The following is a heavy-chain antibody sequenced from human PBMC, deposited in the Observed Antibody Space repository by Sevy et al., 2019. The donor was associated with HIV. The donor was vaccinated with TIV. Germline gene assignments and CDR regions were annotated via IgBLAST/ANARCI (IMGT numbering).Heavy chain of an antibody. D-gene: IGHD2-15*01. CDR3: ARDGGYSDYGMDL. CDR1: GFTFSSYN. CDR2: INSGSTII. V-gene: IGHV3-48*01. J-gene: IGHJ6*02. Sequence: GGSLRLSCVASGFTFSSYNFNWVRQAPGKGLELISFINSGSTIISHADSVKGRFTISRDSVKKSVYLQMNSLRVEDTAVYYCARDGGYSDYGMDLWGQGTTATVSS.